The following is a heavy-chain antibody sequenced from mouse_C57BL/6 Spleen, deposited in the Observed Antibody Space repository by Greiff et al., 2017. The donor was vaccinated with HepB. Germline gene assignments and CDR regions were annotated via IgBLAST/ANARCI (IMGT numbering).Heavy chain of an antibody. CDR2: INYDGSST. V-gene: IGHV5-16*01. J-gene: IGHJ2*01. D-gene: IGHD2-5*01. CDR3: ARDRSNYGSYYFDY. Sequence: EVKLMESEGGLVQPGSSMKLSCTASGFTFSDYYMAWVRQVPEKGLEWVANINYDGSSTYYLDSLKSRFIISRDNAKNILYLQMSSLKSEDTATYYCARDRSNYGSYYFDYWGQGTTLTVSS. CDR1: GFTFSDYY.